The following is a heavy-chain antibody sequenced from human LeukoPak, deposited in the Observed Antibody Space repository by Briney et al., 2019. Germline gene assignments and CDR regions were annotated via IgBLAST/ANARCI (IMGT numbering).Heavy chain of an antibody. V-gene: IGHV3-30*04. CDR2: ISYDGSNK. J-gene: IGHJ4*02. CDR1: GFTFSSYA. Sequence: GSLRLSCAASGFTFSSYAMHWVRQAPGKGLEWVAVISYDGSNKYYADSVKGRFTISRDNSKNTLYLQMNSLRAEDTAVYYCAWGGYYDSSGRPFDYWGQGTLVTVSS. D-gene: IGHD3-22*01. CDR3: AWGGYYDSSGRPFDY.